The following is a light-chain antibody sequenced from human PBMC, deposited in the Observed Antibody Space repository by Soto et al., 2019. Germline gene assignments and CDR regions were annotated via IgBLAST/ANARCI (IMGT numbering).Light chain of an antibody. J-gene: IGLJ3*02. V-gene: IGLV1-51*02. Sequence: QAVVTQPPSVSAAPGQKVTISCSGSDSNIGNDHVSWYQQFPGTAPKLLIYENNKRPSGIPDRFSGSKSGTSATPDITGLQTGDEADYYCGTWDSGLSAGVIGGGTKLTVL. CDR2: ENN. CDR3: GTWDSGLSAGV. CDR1: DSNIGNDH.